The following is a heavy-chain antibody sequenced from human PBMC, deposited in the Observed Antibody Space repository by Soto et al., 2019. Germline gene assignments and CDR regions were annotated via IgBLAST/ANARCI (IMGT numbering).Heavy chain of an antibody. Sequence: PGGSLRLSCAASGFTFDDYTMHWVRQAPVKGLEWVFLISWDGGSTYYADSVKGRFTISRDNSKNSLYLQMNSLRTEDTALYYCAKDIGTGYSYGPDYWGQGTLVTVSS. J-gene: IGHJ4*02. CDR2: ISWDGGST. CDR3: AKDIGTGYSYGPDY. V-gene: IGHV3-43*01. D-gene: IGHD5-18*01. CDR1: GFTFDDYT.